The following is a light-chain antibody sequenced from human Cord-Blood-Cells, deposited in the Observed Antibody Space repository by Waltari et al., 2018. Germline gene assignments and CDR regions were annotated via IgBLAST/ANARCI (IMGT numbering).Light chain of an antibody. CDR1: QGIRND. Sequence: AIQMTQSPSSLSASVGHSVTITCRASQGIRNDLGWYQQKPGKAPKLLIYAASSLQSGVPSRFSGSGSGTDFTLAISSLQPEDFATYYCLQDYNYPYTFGQGTKLEIK. CDR2: AAS. CDR3: LQDYNYPYT. V-gene: IGKV1-6*01. J-gene: IGKJ2*01.